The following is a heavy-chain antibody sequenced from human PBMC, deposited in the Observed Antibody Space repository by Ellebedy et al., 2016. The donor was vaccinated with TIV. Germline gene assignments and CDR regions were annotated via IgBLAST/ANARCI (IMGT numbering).Heavy chain of an antibody. Sequence: PGGSLRLSCAASGFTFSNYWMTWVRQAPGKGLEWVANTNQAGSEKYYVDSVKGRFTISRDNAKNSLYLQMNSLRAEDTAVYYCARNMNYGDSIDYWGQGTLVTVSS. CDR2: TNQAGSEK. CDR3: ARNMNYGDSIDY. CDR1: GFTFSNYW. J-gene: IGHJ4*02. V-gene: IGHV3-7*03. D-gene: IGHD4-17*01.